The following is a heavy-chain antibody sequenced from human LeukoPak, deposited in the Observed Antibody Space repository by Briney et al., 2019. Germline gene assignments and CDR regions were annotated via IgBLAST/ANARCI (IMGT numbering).Heavy chain of an antibody. Sequence: GGSLRLSCAASGFTFSSYAMSWVRQAPGKGLEWVSVVWYDGTNIHYVDSVKGRFTISRDNSKSTLYLQMNSLTAEDTAVYYCARGGYSGTYFFDYWGQGTPVTVSS. V-gene: IGHV3-33*08. J-gene: IGHJ4*02. D-gene: IGHD1-26*01. CDR3: ARGGYSGTYFFDY. CDR1: GFTFSSYA. CDR2: VWYDGTNI.